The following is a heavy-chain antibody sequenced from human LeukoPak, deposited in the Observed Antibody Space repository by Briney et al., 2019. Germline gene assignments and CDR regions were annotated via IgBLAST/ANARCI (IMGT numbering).Heavy chain of an antibody. CDR3: ARGGPYYDFWSGYSLFDY. V-gene: IGHV1-2*02. Sequence: ASVKVSCKASGYTFTGYHMHWVRQAPGQGLEWMGWINPNSGGTNYAQKFQGRVTMTRDTSISTAYMELSRLRSDDTAVYYCARGGPYYDFWSGYSLFDYWGQGTLVTVSS. J-gene: IGHJ4*02. D-gene: IGHD3-3*01. CDR2: INPNSGGT. CDR1: GYTFTGYH.